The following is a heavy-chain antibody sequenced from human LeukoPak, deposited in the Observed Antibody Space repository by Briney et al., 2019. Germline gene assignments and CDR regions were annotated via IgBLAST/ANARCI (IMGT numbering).Heavy chain of an antibody. CDR2: ISWDGGST. Sequence: GGSLRLSCAASGFTFDDYGMSWVRQAPGKGLEWVSLISWDGGSTYYADSVKGRFTISRDNSKNSLYLQMNSLRAEDTALYYCAKDNYYGSGSYYSFGAFDIWGQGTMVTVSS. J-gene: IGHJ3*02. D-gene: IGHD3-10*01. CDR3: AKDNYYGSGSYYSFGAFDI. CDR1: GFTFDDYG. V-gene: IGHV3-43D*03.